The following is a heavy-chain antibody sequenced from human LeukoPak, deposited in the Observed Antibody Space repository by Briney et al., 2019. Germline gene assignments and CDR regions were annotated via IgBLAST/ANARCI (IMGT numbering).Heavy chain of an antibody. CDR1: GFTFGSYE. CDR2: ISSSGSTI. CDR3: VREYSYGHAP. Sequence: PGGSRRLSCAASGFTFGSYELNWVRQAPGNGLEWVSYISSSGSTIYYTDSVKGRFTISRDNAKNSLYLQMSSLRAEDTAVYYCVREYSYGHAPWGLGTLVTVSS. J-gene: IGHJ4*02. D-gene: IGHD5-18*01. V-gene: IGHV3-48*03.